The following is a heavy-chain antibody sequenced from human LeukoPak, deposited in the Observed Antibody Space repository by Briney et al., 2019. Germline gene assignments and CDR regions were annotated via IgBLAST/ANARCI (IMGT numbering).Heavy chain of an antibody. J-gene: IGHJ5*02. CDR2: IYISGST. D-gene: IGHD4-23*01. CDR1: GDFINIYY. V-gene: IGHV4-4*07. Sequence: SETLSLTCTVSGDFINIYYWSWLRQPAGKGLEWFGRIYISGSTNYNPPLKSRLTMSVDTSKNQFSLKLSSVTAADTAVYYCARGPFYGGNSDGWFDPWGQGTLVTVSS. CDR3: ARGPFYGGNSDGWFDP.